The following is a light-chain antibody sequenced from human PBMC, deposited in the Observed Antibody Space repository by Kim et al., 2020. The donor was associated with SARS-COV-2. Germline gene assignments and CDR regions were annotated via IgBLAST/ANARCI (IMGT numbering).Light chain of an antibody. J-gene: IGLJ1*01. V-gene: IGLV2-14*03. CDR3: SSYTSSIPYV. Sequence: GQSITISCTGTSSDVGGYNYVSWYQQHPGKARKLMIYDVSNRPSGVSNRFSGSKSGNTASLTISGLQAEDEADYYCSSYTSSIPYVFGTGTKVTVL. CDR1: SSDVGGYNY. CDR2: DVS.